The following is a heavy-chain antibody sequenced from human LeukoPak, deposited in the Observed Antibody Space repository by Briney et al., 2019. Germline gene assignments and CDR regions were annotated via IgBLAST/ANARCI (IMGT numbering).Heavy chain of an antibody. CDR3: AKDLRYFDWYPFDY. CDR1: GFTFSSYA. D-gene: IGHD3-9*01. V-gene: IGHV3-23*01. J-gene: IGHJ4*02. Sequence: GGSLRLSCAASGFTFSSYAMSWVRQAPGKGLEWVSAISGSGGSTYYADSVKGRFSISRDNSKNTLYLQMNSLRAEDTAVYYCAKDLRYFDWYPFDYWGQGTLVTVSS. CDR2: ISGSGGST.